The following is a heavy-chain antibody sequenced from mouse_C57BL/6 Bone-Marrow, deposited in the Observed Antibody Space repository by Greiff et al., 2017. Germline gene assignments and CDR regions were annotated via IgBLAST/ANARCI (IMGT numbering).Heavy chain of an antibody. CDR1: GYTFTSYG. J-gene: IGHJ2*01. CDR2: IYPRSGNT. Sequence: LQESGAELARPGASVKLSCKASGYTFTSYGISWVKQRTGQGLEWIGEIYPRSGNTYYNEKFKGKATLTADKSSSTAYMELRSLTSEDTAVYFCARFHYYCGSSYDEDWGQGTTLTVSA. CDR3: ARFHYYCGSSYDED. D-gene: IGHD1-1*01. V-gene: IGHV1-81*01.